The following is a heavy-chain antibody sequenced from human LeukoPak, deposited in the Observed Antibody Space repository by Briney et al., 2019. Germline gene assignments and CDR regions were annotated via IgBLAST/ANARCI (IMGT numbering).Heavy chain of an antibody. CDR2: INPSGGST. J-gene: IGHJ4*02. CDR3: ARMLSRAAADTYFDY. D-gene: IGHD6-13*01. CDR1: GYTFTSYY. Sequence: ASVKVSCKASGYTFTSYYMHWVRQAPGQGLEWMGIINPSGGSTSYAQKFQGRVTMTRDTSTSTVYMELSSLRSEDTAVYYCARMLSRAAADTYFDYWGQGTLVTVSS. V-gene: IGHV1-46*01.